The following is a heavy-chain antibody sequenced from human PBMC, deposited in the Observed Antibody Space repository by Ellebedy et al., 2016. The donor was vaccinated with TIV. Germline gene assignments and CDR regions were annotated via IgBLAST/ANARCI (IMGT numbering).Heavy chain of an antibody. V-gene: IGHV3-53*01. CDR1: GFTVSSNY. CDR3: ARAYTERLVGTTTGAFDI. J-gene: IGHJ3*02. Sequence: GGSLRLSCAASGFTVSSNYMSWVRQAPGKGLEWVSFIFSDSRTDYADSVKGRFTISRENSMNTLYLQMNSLRAEDTAVYYCARAYTERLVGTTTGAFDIWGQGTMVTVSS. CDR2: IFSDSRT. D-gene: IGHD1-26*01.